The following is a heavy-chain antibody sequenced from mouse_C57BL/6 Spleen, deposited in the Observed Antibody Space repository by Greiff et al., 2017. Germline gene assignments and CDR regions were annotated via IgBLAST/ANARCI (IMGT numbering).Heavy chain of an antibody. Sequence: EVKLMESGGGLVKPGGSLKLSCAASGFTFSSYTMSWVRQTPEKRLEWVATISVGGGNTYYPDSVKGRFTISRDNAKNTLYLQMSSLRSEDTALYYCARERGGGLRCFDYWGQGTTLTVSS. J-gene: IGHJ2*01. D-gene: IGHD2-4*01. CDR2: ISVGGGNT. V-gene: IGHV5-9*01. CDR3: ARERGGGLRCFDY. CDR1: GFTFSSYT.